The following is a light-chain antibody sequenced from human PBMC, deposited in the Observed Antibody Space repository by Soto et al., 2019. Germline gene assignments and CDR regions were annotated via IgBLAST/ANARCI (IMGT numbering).Light chain of an antibody. J-gene: IGLJ1*01. CDR3: AAWDDSLNGYV. Sequence: QSVLTQPPSASGTPGQRVTISCSGSSSNIGSNTVNWYQQLPGTAPKLLIYSNNQRPSGVPDRFSGSKSGTSASVAISGLQSEDEADYYCAAWDDSLNGYVFGTGTKV. CDR2: SNN. V-gene: IGLV1-44*01. CDR1: SSNIGSNT.